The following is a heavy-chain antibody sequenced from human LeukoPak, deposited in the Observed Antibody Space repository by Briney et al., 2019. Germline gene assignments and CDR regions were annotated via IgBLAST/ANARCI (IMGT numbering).Heavy chain of an antibody. CDR1: GFIFSSYA. CDR2: ISYDGSNK. CDR3: ARGRQWLAPPFVY. D-gene: IGHD6-19*01. Sequence: GGSLRLSCAASGFIFSSYAMHWVRQAPGKGLEWVAVISYDGSNKYYADSVKGRFTISRDNSKNTLYLQMNSLRAEDTAVYYCARGRQWLAPPFVYWGQGTLVTVSS. J-gene: IGHJ4*02. V-gene: IGHV3-30*04.